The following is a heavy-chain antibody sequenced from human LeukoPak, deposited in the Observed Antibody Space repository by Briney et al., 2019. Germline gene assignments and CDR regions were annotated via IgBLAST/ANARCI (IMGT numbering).Heavy chain of an antibody. Sequence: AGGSLSLSCAASGFTFSSYAMSWVRQAAGKGLEWVSAISGSGGSTYYADSVKGRFTISRDNSKNTLYLQMNSLRAEDTAVYYCAKGVWLARISGGFDHWGQGTLVTVSS. CDR3: AKGVWLARISGGFDH. J-gene: IGHJ4*02. V-gene: IGHV3-23*01. CDR2: ISGSGGST. CDR1: GFTFSSYA. D-gene: IGHD5-24*01.